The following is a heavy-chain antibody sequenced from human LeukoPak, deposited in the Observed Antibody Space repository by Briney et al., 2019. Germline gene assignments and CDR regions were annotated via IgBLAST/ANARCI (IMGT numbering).Heavy chain of an antibody. CDR1: GFTFSSCS. V-gene: IGHV3-48*01. Sequence: GGSLRLSCAASGFTFSSCSMNWVRQAPGKGLEWVSYISSSSTIYYADSVKGRFTISRDNAKNTLYLQMNSLRAEDTAVYYCAKDRSSSGGSLDYWGKGTLVTVSS. J-gene: IGHJ4*02. D-gene: IGHD6-6*01. CDR3: AKDRSSSGGSLDY. CDR2: ISSSSTI.